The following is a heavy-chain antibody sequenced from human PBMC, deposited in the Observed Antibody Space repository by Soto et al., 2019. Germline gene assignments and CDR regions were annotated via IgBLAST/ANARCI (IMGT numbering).Heavy chain of an antibody. CDR1: GFTLSYHY. CDR3: ARSGDNYNVLDY. D-gene: IGHD3-10*02. V-gene: IGHV3-11*03. J-gene: IGHJ4*02. CDR2: SSNSGTFT. Sequence: GGSLRLSCAASGFTLSYHYMIWIRQAPGKGLEWVSFSSNSGTFTKYADSVKGRFTISRDNAKNSLYLQINSLRGEDTAIYFCARSGDNYNVLDYWGPGTPVTVSS.